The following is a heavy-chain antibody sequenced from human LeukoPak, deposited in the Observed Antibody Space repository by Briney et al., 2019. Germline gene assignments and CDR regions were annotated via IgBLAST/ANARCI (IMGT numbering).Heavy chain of an antibody. Sequence: SVKVSCKASGGTFSSYAISWVRQAPGQGLEWMGRIIPIFGTANYAQKFRGRVTITTDESTSTAYMELSSLRSEDTAVYYCARDILTGAELGYWGQGTLVTVSS. CDR3: ARDILTGAELGY. J-gene: IGHJ4*02. D-gene: IGHD3-9*01. CDR2: IIPIFGTA. V-gene: IGHV1-69*05. CDR1: GGTFSSYA.